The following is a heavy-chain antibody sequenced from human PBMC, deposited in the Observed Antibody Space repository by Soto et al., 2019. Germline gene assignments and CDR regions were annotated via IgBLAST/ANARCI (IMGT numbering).Heavy chain of an antibody. Sequence: GGSLRLSCAASGFTFSSYSMDWVRQAPGKGLEWVSSISSSSSYIYYADSVKGRFTISRDNAKNSLYPQMNSLRAEDTAVYYCASFEYDYDSSGSRPYAFDIWGQGKMVTVSS. CDR3: ASFEYDYDSSGSRPYAFDI. V-gene: IGHV3-21*01. D-gene: IGHD3-22*01. CDR2: ISSSSSYI. J-gene: IGHJ3*02. CDR1: GFTFSSYS.